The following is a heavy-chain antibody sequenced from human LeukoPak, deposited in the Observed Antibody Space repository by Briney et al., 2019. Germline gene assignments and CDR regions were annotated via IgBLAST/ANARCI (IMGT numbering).Heavy chain of an antibody. Sequence: SETLSLTCTVSGGSISSYYWSWIRQPPGKGLEWIGYIYYSGSTNYNPSLKSRVTISVDTSKNQFSLELSSVTAADTAVYYCARGSIGFDWLLYYYYYYGMDVWGQGTTVTVSS. D-gene: IGHD3-9*01. CDR1: GGSISSYY. V-gene: IGHV4-59*01. J-gene: IGHJ6*02. CDR3: ARGSIGFDWLLYYYYYYGMDV. CDR2: IYYSGST.